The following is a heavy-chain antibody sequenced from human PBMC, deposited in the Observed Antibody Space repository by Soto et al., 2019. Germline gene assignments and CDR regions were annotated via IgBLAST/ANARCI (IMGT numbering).Heavy chain of an antibody. CDR1: GFTFSSYA. CDR2: ISYDGTNT. Sequence: PGGSLRLSCAASGFTFSSYAVHWVRQAPGKGLEWVAVISYDGTNTYYTESVKGRFTISRDNAKNTMYLQMNSLRAEDTAVYYCARDADMVVGTPGNGGGSLDNWGQGTMVAVS. J-gene: IGHJ3*01. D-gene: IGHD2-15*01. CDR3: ARDADMVVGTPGNGGGSLDN. V-gene: IGHV3-30*04.